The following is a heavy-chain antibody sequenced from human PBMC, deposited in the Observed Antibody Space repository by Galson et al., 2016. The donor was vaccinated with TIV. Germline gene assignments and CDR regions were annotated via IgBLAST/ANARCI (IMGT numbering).Heavy chain of an antibody. CDR1: GGTFSSST. D-gene: IGHD2/OR15-2a*01. Sequence: SVKVSCKASGGTFSSSTIGWVRQAPGQGLEWMGDILPIVGAANYAQRFQGRVTLTADKSTNTAYMEVRSLRSDDTAVYYCARVMSATLLFFDLWGRGTLVTVSS. V-gene: IGHV1-69*06. CDR3: ARVMSATLLFFDL. CDR2: ILPIVGAA. J-gene: IGHJ2*01.